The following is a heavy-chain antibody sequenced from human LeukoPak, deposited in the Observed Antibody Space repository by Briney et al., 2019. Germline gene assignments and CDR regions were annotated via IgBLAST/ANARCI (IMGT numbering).Heavy chain of an antibody. CDR3: ARGVMSSAHDFAY. V-gene: IGHV1-46*03. J-gene: IGHJ4*02. CDR1: GYTFTSYY. CDR2: INPSGGST. Sequence: SVTVSCKGSGYTFTSYYMHWVRQAPRQGLEWMGIINPSGGSTSYPQKFQGRVTMTRDTSTSTVYMELSSLRSEDTAVYCCARGVMSSAHDFAYWGQGTLVTVSS. D-gene: IGHD6-25*01.